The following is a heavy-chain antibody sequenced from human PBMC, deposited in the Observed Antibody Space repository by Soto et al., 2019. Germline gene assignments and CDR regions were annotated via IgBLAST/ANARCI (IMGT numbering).Heavy chain of an antibody. Sequence: EVQLVESGGVLVQPGRSLRLCCAASGFTFDDYAMHWVRQAPGKGLEWVSGISWNSGSIGYADSVKGRFTISRDNAKNYLYLQMNSLRAEDTALYYCAITNSGYDYPFDYWGQGTLVTVSS. CDR2: ISWNSGSI. CDR1: GFTFDDYA. V-gene: IGHV3-9*01. D-gene: IGHD5-12*01. J-gene: IGHJ4*02. CDR3: AITNSGYDYPFDY.